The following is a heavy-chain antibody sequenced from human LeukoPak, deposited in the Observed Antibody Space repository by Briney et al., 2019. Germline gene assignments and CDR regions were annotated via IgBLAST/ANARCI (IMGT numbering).Heavy chain of an antibody. V-gene: IGHV4-59*08. J-gene: IGHJ4*02. Sequence: SETPSLTCTVPDGSISNYFWSWIRQPPGKGLEWIGYIYYTGMTNSNPSLKSRVTISMDTPKNQFSLNLRSVTAADTAIYYCARHGRMVIMSKFSTGIDQWGQGTLVTVSS. CDR2: IYYTGMT. CDR3: ARHGRMVIMSKFSTGIDQ. D-gene: IGHD2-8*01. CDR1: DGSISNYF.